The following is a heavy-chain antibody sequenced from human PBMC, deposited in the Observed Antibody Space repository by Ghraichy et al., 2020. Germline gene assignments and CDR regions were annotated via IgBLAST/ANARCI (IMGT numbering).Heavy chain of an antibody. D-gene: IGHD1-26*01. CDR3: ARDGPYSGSYYGHLPFDY. Sequence: GGSLRLSCAASGFTFSDYYMSWIRQAPGKGLEWVSYISSSSSYTNYADSVKGRFTISRDNAKNSLYLQMNSLRAEDTAVYYCARDGPYSGSYYGHLPFDYWGQGTLVTVSS. V-gene: IGHV3-11*06. J-gene: IGHJ4*02. CDR1: GFTFSDYY. CDR2: ISSSSSYT.